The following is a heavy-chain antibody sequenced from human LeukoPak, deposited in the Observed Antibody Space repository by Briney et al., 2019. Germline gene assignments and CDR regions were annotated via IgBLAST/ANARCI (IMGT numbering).Heavy chain of an antibody. CDR3: ARDSEREPAMYY. Sequence: GGSLRLSCAASGLTYSRYWMHGIRDAPGKGLVWVSRINSDGSSISYAHSVKGRFTNCTDKAHNLPYLQMHRRRAQGTVVYYCARDSEREPAMYYCGEGSLVTLS. CDR2: INSDGSSI. CDR1: GLTYSRYW. V-gene: IGHV3-74*01. J-gene: IGHJ4*02. D-gene: IGHD1-26*01.